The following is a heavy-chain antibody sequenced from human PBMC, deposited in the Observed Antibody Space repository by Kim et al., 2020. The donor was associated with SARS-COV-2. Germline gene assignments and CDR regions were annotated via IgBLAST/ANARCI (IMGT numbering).Heavy chain of an antibody. V-gene: IGHV1-69*13. CDR3: ARTRTGDRRVLVLEY. D-gene: IGHD3-3*01. CDR1: GGTFNSYA. Sequence: SVKVSCKASGGTFNSYAISWVRQAPGQGLEWMGGIIPIFRTTNYAQKFQGRVTITADESTSTAYMDLSSLRSEDTAVYYCARTRTGDRRVLVLEYWGQGTLVTVSS. CDR2: IIPIFRTT. J-gene: IGHJ4*02.